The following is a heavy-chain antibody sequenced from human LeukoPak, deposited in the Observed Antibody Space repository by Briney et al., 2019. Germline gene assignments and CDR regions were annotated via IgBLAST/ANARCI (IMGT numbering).Heavy chain of an antibody. D-gene: IGHD5/OR15-5a*01. V-gene: IGHV3-23*01. J-gene: IGHJ4*02. CDR1: GFTFSSYV. Sequence: PGGSLRLSCAASGFTFSSYVMSWVRQAPGKGLEWVSGIGVRGDDTYYADSVRGRFTISRDNSDNTLYLQMNSLRAEDTATYYCAKPHIRMSTVCFFDSWGQGTRVIVSS. CDR2: IGVRGDDT. CDR3: AKPHIRMSTVCFFDS.